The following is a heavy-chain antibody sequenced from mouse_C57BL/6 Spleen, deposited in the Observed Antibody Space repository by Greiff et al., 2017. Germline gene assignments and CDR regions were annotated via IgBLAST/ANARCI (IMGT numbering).Heavy chain of an antibody. J-gene: IGHJ4*01. CDR3: ARDQSYRTYYYAMDY. CDR2: INYDGSST. Sequence: EVQLVESEGGLVQPGSSMKLPCTASGFTFSDYYMAWVRQVPEKGLEWVANINYDGSSTFYLHSLKSRFISTRNNAKNILYLQMSSLKSEDTATYYCARDQSYRTYYYAMDYWGQGTSVTVSA. V-gene: IGHV5-16*01. D-gene: IGHD2-14*01. CDR1: GFTFSDYY.